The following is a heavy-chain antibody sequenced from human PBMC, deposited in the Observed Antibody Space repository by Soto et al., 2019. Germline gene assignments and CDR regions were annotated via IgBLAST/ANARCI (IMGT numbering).Heavy chain of an antibody. J-gene: IGHJ3*02. D-gene: IGHD3-10*01. V-gene: IGHV4-59*01. CDR3: AGVLRVVRGVHNAFDI. CDR2: IYYSGST. CDR1: GGSISSYY. Sequence: SETLSLTCSVSGGSISSYYWSWIRQPPGKGLEWIGYIYYSGSTNYNPSLKSRVTISVDTSKNQFSLKLSSVTAADTAVYYCAGVLRVVRGVHNAFDIWGQGTMVTVS.